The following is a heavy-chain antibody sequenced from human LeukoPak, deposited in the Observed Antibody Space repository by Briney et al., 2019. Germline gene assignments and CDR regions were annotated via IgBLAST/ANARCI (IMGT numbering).Heavy chain of an antibody. CDR3: ARDPVPSGLRGYFQY. V-gene: IGHV3-30-3*01. CDR1: GFTFSSYA. CDR2: ISDDGNKK. J-gene: IGHJ1*01. D-gene: IGHD2-21*01. Sequence: GGSLRLSCAASGFTFSSYAMHWVRQAPGKGLEWVAIISDDGNKKYYADSVKGRFTISRHHSKNTLYLQMNSLRAEDTAMYYCARDPVPSGLRGYFQYWGQGTLVTVSS.